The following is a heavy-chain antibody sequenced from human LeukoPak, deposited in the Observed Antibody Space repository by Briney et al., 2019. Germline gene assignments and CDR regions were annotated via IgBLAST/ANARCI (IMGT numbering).Heavy chain of an antibody. CDR3: VRGAAEVAGILTY. CDR2: VYYTGFT. CDR1: GGSISTYY. J-gene: IGHJ4*02. Sequence: SETLSLTCTVSGGSISTYYWSWIRQSPGKGLEWIGYVYYTGFTDYNPSLKSRVTISVDTSQNQFSLKLSSVTAADTAVYYCVRGAAEVAGILTYWGQGTLVTVSS. V-gene: IGHV4-59*01. D-gene: IGHD6-19*01.